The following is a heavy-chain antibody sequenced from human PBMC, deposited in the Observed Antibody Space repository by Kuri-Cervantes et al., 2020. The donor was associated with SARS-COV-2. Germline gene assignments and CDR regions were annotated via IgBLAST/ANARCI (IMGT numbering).Heavy chain of an antibody. CDR3: ANYYYDKRGYYYGWFDP. V-gene: IGHV4-30-4*01. D-gene: IGHD3-22*01. CDR2: IYSSGST. CDR1: GGSISSGDYF. J-gene: IGHJ5*02. Sequence: SCTVSGGSISSGDYFWSWIRQPPGKGLEWIGYIYSSGSTYYNPSLKSRVTMSVDRSKSQFSLKLTSVTAADTAVYYCANYYYDKRGYYYGWFDPWGQGTLVTVSS.